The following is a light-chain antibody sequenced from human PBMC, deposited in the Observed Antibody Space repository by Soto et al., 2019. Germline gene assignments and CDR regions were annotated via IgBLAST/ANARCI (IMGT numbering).Light chain of an antibody. V-gene: IGLV2-8*01. CDR1: SSDVGGYNY. J-gene: IGLJ1*01. CDR3: SSYTSSSTLGV. Sequence: QSALTQPPSASGSPGQSVTISCTGTSSDVGGYNYVSWYQQHPGKAPKLMISEVSKRPSGVPDRFSGSKSGNTASLTISGLQAEDEADYYCSSYTSSSTLGVFGTGTKVTVL. CDR2: EVS.